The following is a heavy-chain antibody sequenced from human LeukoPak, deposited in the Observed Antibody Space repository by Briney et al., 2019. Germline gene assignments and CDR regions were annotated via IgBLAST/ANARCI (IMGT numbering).Heavy chain of an antibody. CDR3: ARETSLAGFASGLGFNY. J-gene: IGHJ4*02. D-gene: IGHD6-19*01. Sequence: KPSETLSLTCTVSGGSISSSSYYWGWIRQPPGKGLEWIGSIYYSGSTYYNPSLKSRVTISVDTSKNHFSLKLTSVTAADTATYYCARETSLAGFASGLGFNYWGQGILVSVSS. CDR2: IYYSGST. V-gene: IGHV4-39*07. CDR1: GGSISSSSYY.